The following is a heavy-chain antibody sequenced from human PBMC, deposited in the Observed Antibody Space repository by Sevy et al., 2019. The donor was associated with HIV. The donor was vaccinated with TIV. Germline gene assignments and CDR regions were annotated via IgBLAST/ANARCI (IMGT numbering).Heavy chain of an antibody. CDR3: AKGHYDSSGTDY. CDR1: GFTFSSYG. V-gene: IGHV3-30*18. J-gene: IGHJ4*02. D-gene: IGHD3-22*01. Sequence: GGSLRLSCAASGFTFSSYGMHWVRQAPGKGLEWVAVISYDGSNKYYADSVKGRFTISRDNSKNTLYLQMNSLRAEDTAVYYCAKGHYDSSGTDYWGQGTLVTVSS. CDR2: ISYDGSNK.